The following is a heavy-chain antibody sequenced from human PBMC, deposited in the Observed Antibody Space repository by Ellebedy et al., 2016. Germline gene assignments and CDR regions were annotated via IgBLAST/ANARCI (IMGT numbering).Heavy chain of an antibody. Sequence: GESLKISXAASGFTFSSYAMHWVRQAPGKGLEWVAVISYDGSNKYYADSVKGRFTISRGNSKNTLYLQMNSLRAEDTAVYYCARGDGDITMIVVVIQTNAFDIWGQGTMVTVSS. CDR1: GFTFSSYA. V-gene: IGHV3-30-3*01. J-gene: IGHJ3*02. D-gene: IGHD3-22*01. CDR2: ISYDGSNK. CDR3: ARGDGDITMIVVVIQTNAFDI.